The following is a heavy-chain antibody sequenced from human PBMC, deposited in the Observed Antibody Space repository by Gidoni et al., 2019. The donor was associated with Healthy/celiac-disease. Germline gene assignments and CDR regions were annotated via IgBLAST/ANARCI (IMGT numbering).Heavy chain of an antibody. J-gene: IGHJ3*02. Sequence: EVQLVESGGGLVTPGGSLRLACEASGFTFSSYSMNWVRQAPGKGLEWVSSISSSSSYIYYADSVKGRFTISRDNAKNSLYLQINSLRADDTAVYYCAGQNWEEAFDIWGQGTMVTVSS. CDR2: ISSSSSYI. CDR1: GFTFSSYS. CDR3: AGQNWEEAFDI. D-gene: IGHD7-27*01. V-gene: IGHV3-21*01.